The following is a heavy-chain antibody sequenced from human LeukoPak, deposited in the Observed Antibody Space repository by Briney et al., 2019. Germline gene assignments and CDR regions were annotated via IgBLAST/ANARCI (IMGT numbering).Heavy chain of an antibody. V-gene: IGHV4-61*08. CDR1: GGSISSSGYY. J-gene: IGHJ4*02. CDR2: IYYSGST. D-gene: IGHD3-22*01. CDR3: ARGPDFSYYDSSGYPYYFDY. Sequence: SETLSLTCTVSGGSISSSGYYWSWIRQPPGKGLEWIGYIYYSGSTNYNPSLKSRVTISVDTSKNQFSLKLSSVTAEDTAVYYCARGPDFSYYDSSGYPYYFDYWGQGTLVTVSS.